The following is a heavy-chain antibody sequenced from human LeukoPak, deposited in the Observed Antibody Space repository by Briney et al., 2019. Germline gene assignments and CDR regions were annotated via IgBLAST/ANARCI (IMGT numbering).Heavy chain of an antibody. CDR2: FSGAVDTT. CDR1: GFTFSTYA. D-gene: IGHD3-22*01. CDR3: AKAERMKWLLLLSDY. Sequence: GGSLRLSCAASGFTFSTYAMNWVRQAPGKGLEWVSTFSGAVDTTYYADSVKGRFTISGDNSKNTLYLQMDSLRAEDTAVYYCAKAERMKWLLLLSDYWGQGTLVTVSS. J-gene: IGHJ4*02. V-gene: IGHV3-23*01.